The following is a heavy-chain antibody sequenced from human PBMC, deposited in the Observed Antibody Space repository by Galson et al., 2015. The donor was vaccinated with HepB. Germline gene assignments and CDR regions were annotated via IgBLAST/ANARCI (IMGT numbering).Heavy chain of an antibody. J-gene: IGHJ4*02. CDR3: ARDKAYNSFDY. Sequence: SLRLYCAASGFTFSSYALHWVGHAPGKGRGWVAVISYEGSNKYYADSVKGRFTIYRDNSKNTLYLQMNSRRAEDTAVYYCARDKAYNSFDYWGQGTLVTVSS. CDR2: ISYEGSNK. V-gene: IGHV3-30-3*01. CDR1: GFTFSSYA. D-gene: IGHD5-24*01.